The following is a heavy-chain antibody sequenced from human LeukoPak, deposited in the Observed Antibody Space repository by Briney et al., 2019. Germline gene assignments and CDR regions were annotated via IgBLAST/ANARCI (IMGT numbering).Heavy chain of an antibody. J-gene: IGHJ5*02. V-gene: IGHV3-53*01. Sequence: GGSLRLSCAASGFTVSSNYMSRVRQAPGKGLEWVSVIYSGGSTYYADSVKGRFTISRDNSKNTLYLQMNSLRAEDTAVYYCARGKPAATYNWFDPWGQGTLVTVSS. CDR1: GFTVSSNY. CDR3: ARGKPAATYNWFDP. D-gene: IGHD2-2*01. CDR2: IYSGGST.